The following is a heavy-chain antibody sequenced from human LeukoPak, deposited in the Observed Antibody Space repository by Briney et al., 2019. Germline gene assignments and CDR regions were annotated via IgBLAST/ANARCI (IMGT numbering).Heavy chain of an antibody. CDR2: IYSSGNT. CDR1: GGSIRSNY. Sequence: SETLSLTCTVSGGSIRSNYWSWIRQSAGKGLEWIGRIYSSGNTNYNPSFESRVTMSVDTSKNQLSLKLKSVTAADTAVYYCARTLDKDSSSAPYYYYMDVWGKGTTVTASS. J-gene: IGHJ6*03. D-gene: IGHD6-13*01. CDR3: ARTLDKDSSSAPYYYYMDV. V-gene: IGHV4-4*07.